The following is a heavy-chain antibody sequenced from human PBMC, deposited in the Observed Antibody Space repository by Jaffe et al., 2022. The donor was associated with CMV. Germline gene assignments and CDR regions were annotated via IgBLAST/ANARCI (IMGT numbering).Heavy chain of an antibody. Sequence: QLQLQESGPGLVKPSETLSLTCTVSGGSISSSSYYWGWIRQPPGKGLEWIGSIYYSGSTYYNPSLKSRVTISVDTSKNQFSLKLSSVTAADTAVYYCARVYSSSSLDYWGQGTLVTVSS. D-gene: IGHD6-6*01. CDR3: ARVYSSSSLDY. V-gene: IGHV4-39*01. J-gene: IGHJ4*02. CDR1: GGSISSSSYY. CDR2: IYYSGST.